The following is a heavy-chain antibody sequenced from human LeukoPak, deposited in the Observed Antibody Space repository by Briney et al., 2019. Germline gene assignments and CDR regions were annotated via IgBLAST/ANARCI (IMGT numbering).Heavy chain of an antibody. D-gene: IGHD3-22*01. V-gene: IGHV4-4*07. Sequence: PSETLSLTCTVSGASISGYYWSWIRQPAGKGLEWIGRIYTSGTTNYNPSLQSRVAMSVDTSKNQISLMLTSVTAADTAGYYCARDPSLSSGYFDYWGRGTLVTVSS. CDR2: IYTSGTT. J-gene: IGHJ4*02. CDR1: GASISGYY. CDR3: ARDPSLSSGYFDY.